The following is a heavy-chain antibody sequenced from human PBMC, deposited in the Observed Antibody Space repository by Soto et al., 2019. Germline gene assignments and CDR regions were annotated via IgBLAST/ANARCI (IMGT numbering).Heavy chain of an antibody. CDR1: GYSFTSYW. CDR2: IYPGDSDT. J-gene: IGHJ6*02. CDR3: ARQDNPAGYCSSTSCPSYYYYGMDV. D-gene: IGHD2-2*01. Sequence: GESLKISFKGSGYSFTSYWIGWVRQMPGKGLEWMGIIYPGDSDTRYSPSFQGQVTISADKSISTAYLQWSSLKASDTAMYYCARQDNPAGYCSSTSCPSYYYYGMDVWGRGTTVTVSS. V-gene: IGHV5-51*01.